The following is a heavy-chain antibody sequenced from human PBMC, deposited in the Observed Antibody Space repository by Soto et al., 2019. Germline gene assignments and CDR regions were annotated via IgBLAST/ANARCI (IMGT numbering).Heavy chain of an antibody. CDR1: GDSITAYY. V-gene: IGHV4-59*01. CDR2: ISDTRTT. CDR3: ARVALQFSYHPAMFDP. D-gene: IGHD2-2*01. J-gene: IGHJ5*01. Sequence: EYVYLTCRVYGDSITAYYWTQVRQPPWKSLPWIGYISDTRTTKCNPSLHNRVTTSVHASKHEWALNLTSATAADTAVYYCARVALQFSYHPAMFDPWGQGTRVSVPS.